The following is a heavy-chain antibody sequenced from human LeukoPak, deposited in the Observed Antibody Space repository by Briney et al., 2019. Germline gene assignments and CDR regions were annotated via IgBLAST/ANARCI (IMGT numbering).Heavy chain of an antibody. CDR2: IYYSGNT. CDR1: SGSISPYY. V-gene: IGHV4-59*01. D-gene: IGHD3-10*02. J-gene: IGHJ4*02. Sequence: SETLSLTCTVSSGSISPYYWSWIRQPPGKGLVWLGYIYYSGNTDYNPSLKSRVAISVDTSKNQFSLKLSSVTAADTAVYYCARSTGSTMFIDYWGQGTLVTVSS. CDR3: ARSTGSTMFIDY.